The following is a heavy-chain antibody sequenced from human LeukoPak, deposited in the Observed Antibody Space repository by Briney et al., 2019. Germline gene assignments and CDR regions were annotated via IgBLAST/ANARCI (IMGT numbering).Heavy chain of an antibody. Sequence: GASVKVSCKASGYTFTGYYMHWVRQAPGQGLEWMGWINPNSAGTNYAQKFQGRVTMTRDTSISTAYMELSRLRSDDTAVYYCARDSYYDSSGYYSSEYFQHWGQGTLVTASS. V-gene: IGHV1-2*02. CDR1: GYTFTGYY. CDR2: INPNSAGT. D-gene: IGHD3-22*01. J-gene: IGHJ1*01. CDR3: ARDSYYDSSGYYSSEYFQH.